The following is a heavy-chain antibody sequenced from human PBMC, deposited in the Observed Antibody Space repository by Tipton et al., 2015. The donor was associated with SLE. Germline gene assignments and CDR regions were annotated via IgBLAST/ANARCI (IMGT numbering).Heavy chain of an antibody. D-gene: IGHD5-24*01. CDR2: IFYSGSS. CDR3: ARHGYPEERWLQYNLEY. CDR1: GGSISSSSYY. J-gene: IGHJ4*02. Sequence: TLSLTCTVSGGSISSSSYYWGWIRQPPGKGLEWIGSIFYSGSSYYNPSLKSRVTIYVDTSKNQFSLKLSSVTAADTAVYYCARHGYPEERWLQYNLEYWGQGTLVTVSS. V-gene: IGHV4-39*01.